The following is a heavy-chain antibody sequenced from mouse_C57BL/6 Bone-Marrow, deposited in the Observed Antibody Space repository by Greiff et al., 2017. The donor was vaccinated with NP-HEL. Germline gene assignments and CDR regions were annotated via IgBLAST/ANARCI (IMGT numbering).Heavy chain of an antibody. CDR2: ISSGSSTI. Sequence: EVQLVESGGGLVKPGGSLKLSCAASGFTFSDYGMHWVRQAPEKGLEWVAYISSGSSTIYYADTVKGRFTISRDNAKNTLFLQMTSLRSEDTAMYYCAIGGYDTYYAMDYGGRGTAVTVTS. CDR1: GFTFSDYG. CDR3: AIGGYDTYYAMDY. D-gene: IGHD2-2*01. V-gene: IGHV5-17*01. J-gene: IGHJ4*01.